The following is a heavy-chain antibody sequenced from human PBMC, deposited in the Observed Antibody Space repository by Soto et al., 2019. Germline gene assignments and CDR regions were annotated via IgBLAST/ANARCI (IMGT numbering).Heavy chain of an antibody. V-gene: IGHV4-39*01. CDR3: ARHGGKVTAYPFDY. J-gene: IGHJ4*02. Sequence: QLQLQESGPGLVKPSETLSLTCTVSGGSISSSSYYWGWIRQPPGKGLEWIGSIYYSGSTYYNPSLKSRVTISVDTAKNQFSLKLSSVTAANTAVYYCARHGGKVTAYPFDYWGQGTLVTVSS. CDR2: IYYSGST. D-gene: IGHD2-21*02. CDR1: GGSISSSSYY.